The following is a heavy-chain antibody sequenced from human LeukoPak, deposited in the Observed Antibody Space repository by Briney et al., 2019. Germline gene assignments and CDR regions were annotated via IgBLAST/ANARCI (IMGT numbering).Heavy chain of an antibody. CDR3: TRDYQGPYKYHMDF. V-gene: IGHV1-8*03. CDR1: GYTFTSYD. CDR2: MNPNSGNT. Sequence: ASVKVSCKASGYTFTSYDINWVRQATGQGLEWMGWMNPNSGNTGYAQKFQGRVTITRNTSISTAYMELSSLRSEDTAVYYCTRDYQGPYKYHMDFWGKGTTVTVSS. J-gene: IGHJ6*03. D-gene: IGHD3-10*01.